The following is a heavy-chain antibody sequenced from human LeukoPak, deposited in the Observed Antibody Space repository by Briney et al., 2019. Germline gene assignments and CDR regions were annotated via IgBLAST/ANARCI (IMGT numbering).Heavy chain of an antibody. CDR2: IKQDGSEK. CDR1: GFTFSSYW. V-gene: IGHV3-7*01. CDR3: ARDTVLRYFDWLPPGGYYYYYMDV. J-gene: IGHJ6*03. D-gene: IGHD3-9*01. Sequence: GGSLRLSCAASGFTFSSYWMSWVRQAPGKGLEWVANIKQDGSEKYYVDSVKGRFTISRDNAKNSLYLQMNSLRAEDTAVYYCARDTVLRYFDWLPPGGYYYYYMDVWGKGTTVTVSS.